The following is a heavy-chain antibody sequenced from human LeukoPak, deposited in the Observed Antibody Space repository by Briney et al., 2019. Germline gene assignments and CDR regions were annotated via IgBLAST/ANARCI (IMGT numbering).Heavy chain of an antibody. V-gene: IGHV3-53*01. CDR2: IYSGGST. D-gene: IGHD6-13*01. J-gene: IGHJ4*02. CDR1: GFTVSSNY. CDR3: AKDRAYGQQLVRFDY. Sequence: GGSLRLSCAASGFTVSSNYMSWVRQAPGKGLEWVSVIYSGGSTYYADSVKGRFTISRDNSKNTLYLQMNSLRAEDTAVYYCAKDRAYGQQLVRFDYWGQGTLVTVSS.